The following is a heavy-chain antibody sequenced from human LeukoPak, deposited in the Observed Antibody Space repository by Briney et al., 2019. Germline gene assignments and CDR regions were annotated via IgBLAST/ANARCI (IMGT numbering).Heavy chain of an antibody. CDR2: IGSHGNTK. V-gene: IGHV3-33*01. D-gene: IGHD4-17*01. Sequence: GTSLRLSCAASGFVFSTYGMHWVRQAPGKGLEWVAVIGSHGNTKKYADSVTGRFTISRDNSKNTLYLEMNPLRAEDTAVYYCARDDDYDDHNTFDMWGHGTMVTVSS. CDR1: GFVFSTYG. CDR3: ARDDDYDDHNTFDM. J-gene: IGHJ3*02.